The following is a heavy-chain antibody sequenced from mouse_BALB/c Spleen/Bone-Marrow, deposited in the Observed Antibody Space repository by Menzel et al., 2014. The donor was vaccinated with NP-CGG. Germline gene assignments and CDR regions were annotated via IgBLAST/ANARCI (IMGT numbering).Heavy chain of an antibody. CDR1: GYTFTSYV. CDR3: ARGDYAMDY. CDR2: INPYNDGT. Sequence: EVKLVESGPELVKPGASVKMSCKASGYTFTSYVMHWVKQKPGQGLEWIGYINPYNDGTKYNEKLKGKATLTSDKSSSTAYMELSSLTSEDSAVYYCARGDYAMDYWGQGTSVTVSS. V-gene: IGHV1-14*01. J-gene: IGHJ4*01.